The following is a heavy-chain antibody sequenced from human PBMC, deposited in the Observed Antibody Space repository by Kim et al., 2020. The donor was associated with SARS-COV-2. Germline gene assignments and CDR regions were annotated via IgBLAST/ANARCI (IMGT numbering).Heavy chain of an antibody. D-gene: IGHD1-26*01. V-gene: IGHV3-30*18. Sequence: GGSLRLSCAASGFTFNTYGIHWVRQAPGKGLEWVAVISYDGSHKYYADSVKGRFTISRDNSKNTPYLQMNSLRTEDTAVYYCAKSFSGSYFGHDYWGQGTLVTVSS. J-gene: IGHJ4*02. CDR3: AKSFSGSYFGHDY. CDR1: GFTFNTYG. CDR2: ISYDGSHK.